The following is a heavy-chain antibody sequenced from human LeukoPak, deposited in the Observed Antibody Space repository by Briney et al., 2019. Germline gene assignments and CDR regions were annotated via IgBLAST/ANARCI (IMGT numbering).Heavy chain of an antibody. J-gene: IGHJ4*02. CDR2: IIPIFGTA. V-gene: IGHV1-18*01. CDR3: ARDTYYYGSGSSYYFDY. Sequence: ASVKVSCKASGYTFTSYGISWVRQAPGQGLEWMGGIIPIFGTANYAQKLQGRVTMTTDTSTSTAYMELRSLRSDDTAVYYCARDTYYYGSGSSYYFDYWGQGTLVTVSS. CDR1: GYTFTSYG. D-gene: IGHD3-10*01.